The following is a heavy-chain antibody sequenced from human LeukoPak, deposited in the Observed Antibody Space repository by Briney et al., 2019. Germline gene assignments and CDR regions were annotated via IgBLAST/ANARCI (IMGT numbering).Heavy chain of an antibody. Sequence: GASVKVSCKASGYTFNGYFMHWVRQAPGQGLEWMGWIYPNSGGTNYAQKFQGRVTLTRDTSITTAYMELSSLRSDDTAVYYCARLITMAWNWFDPWGQGNLVTVSP. CDR1: GYTFNGYF. CDR2: IYPNSGGT. D-gene: IGHD3-3*01. CDR3: ARLITMAWNWFDP. J-gene: IGHJ5*02. V-gene: IGHV1-2*02.